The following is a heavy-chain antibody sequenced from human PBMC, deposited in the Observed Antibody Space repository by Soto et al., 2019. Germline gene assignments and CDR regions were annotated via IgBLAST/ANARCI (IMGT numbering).Heavy chain of an antibody. CDR3: ARKDCSSTSCYNYYYYGLEG. V-gene: IGHV1-3*01. J-gene: IGHJ6*04. CDR1: GYSFTKYG. D-gene: IGHD2-2*01. Sequence: GSVKVSCKTSGYSFTKYGLHWVRQAPGQRLEWMGWINPGNGDTKYSQKFQGRVTITRDTSATTAYMELSSLRSEDSAVFYCARKDCSSTSCYNYYYYGLEGWGEGTTVTVSS. CDR2: INPGNGDT.